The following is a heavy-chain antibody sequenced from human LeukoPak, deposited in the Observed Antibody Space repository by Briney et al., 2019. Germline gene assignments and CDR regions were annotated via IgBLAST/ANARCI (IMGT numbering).Heavy chain of an antibody. J-gene: IGHJ6*04. CDR3: ARDEGRYGLDV. V-gene: IGHV3-21*01. CDR2: ISGRSNYI. Sequence: AGGSLRLSCAASGFTFRNYNLNWVRQAPGKGLEWVSLISGRSNYIYYGDSVKGRFTISRDNAKASLYLQMDSLRVEDTAVYYCARDEGRYGLDVWGTGTTVIVSS. CDR1: GFTFRNYN.